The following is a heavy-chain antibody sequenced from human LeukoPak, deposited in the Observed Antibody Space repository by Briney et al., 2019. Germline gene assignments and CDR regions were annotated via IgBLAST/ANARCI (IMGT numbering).Heavy chain of an antibody. Sequence: SVKVSCKASGGTFSSYAISWVRQAPGQGLEWMGRIIPIFGTANHAQKFQGRVTITADKSTSTAYMELSSLRSEDTAVYYCARDLGSDYFDYWGQGTLVTVSS. CDR2: IIPIFGTA. J-gene: IGHJ4*02. CDR1: GGTFSSYA. D-gene: IGHD3-16*01. V-gene: IGHV1-69*06. CDR3: ARDLGSDYFDY.